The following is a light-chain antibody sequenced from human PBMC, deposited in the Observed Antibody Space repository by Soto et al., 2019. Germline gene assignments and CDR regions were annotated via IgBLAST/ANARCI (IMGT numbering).Light chain of an antibody. J-gene: IGKJ2*01. CDR1: QSVMSN. CDR2: GAS. Sequence: EIGMTQSPATVSVSPGERATLSCRASQSVMSNVAWYQQKPGQAPSLLIYGASTRATGIPARFSGSGSGTEFTLTISSLQSEDFAVYYCQQYNNWPPYTFGQGTKLESK. CDR3: QQYNNWPPYT. V-gene: IGKV3-15*01.